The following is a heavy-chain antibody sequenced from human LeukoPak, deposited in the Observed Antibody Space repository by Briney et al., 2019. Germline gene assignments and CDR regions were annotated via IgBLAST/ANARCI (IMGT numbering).Heavy chain of an antibody. D-gene: IGHD6-19*01. CDR3: AGGQMFTSGGFES. V-gene: IGHV3-23*01. Sequence: PGGSLRLSCAASGFTFSNYAMNWVRQAPGRGLEWVSAISGSGGSTYYADSVKGRFTISRDNSKNTLYLQMNSLRAEDTAVYYCAGGQMFTSGGFESWGQGALVTVSS. CDR1: GFTFSNYA. J-gene: IGHJ4*02. CDR2: ISGSGGST.